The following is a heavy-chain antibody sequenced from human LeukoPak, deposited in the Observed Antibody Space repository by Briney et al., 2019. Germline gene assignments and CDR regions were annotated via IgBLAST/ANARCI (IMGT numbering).Heavy chain of an antibody. J-gene: IGHJ4*02. V-gene: IGHV4-38-2*02. CDR3: ASIAVAGTGY. CDR1: GYSISSGYY. D-gene: IGHD6-19*01. Sequence: PSETLSLTCTVSGYSISSGYYWGWIRQPPGKGLEWIGSIYYSGSTYYNPSLKSRVTISVDTSKNQFSLKLSSVTAADTAVYYCASIAVAGTGYWGQGTLVTVSS. CDR2: IYYSGST.